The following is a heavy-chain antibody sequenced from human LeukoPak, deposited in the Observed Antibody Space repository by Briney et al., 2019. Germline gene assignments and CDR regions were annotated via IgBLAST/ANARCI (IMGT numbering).Heavy chain of an antibody. CDR3: AKDSSSSGSYYIDY. J-gene: IGHJ4*02. CDR2: ISWDGGST. V-gene: IGHV3-43*01. CDR1: GFTFDDYT. Sequence: GGSLRLSCAASGFTFDDYTMHWVRHAPGKGLQWVSLISWDGGSTYYGDSVKGRFTISRDNSKNSLYLQMNSLRTEDTALYYCAKDSSSSGSYYIDYWGQGTLVTVSS. D-gene: IGHD1-26*01.